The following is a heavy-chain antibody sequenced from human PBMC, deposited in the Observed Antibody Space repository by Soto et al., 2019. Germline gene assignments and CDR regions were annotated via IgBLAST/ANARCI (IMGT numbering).Heavy chain of an antibody. V-gene: IGHV5-51*01. CDR3: ARQGGVCSIMSEY. J-gene: IGHJ4*02. CDR1: GYTYSKYW. Sequence: PGGSLMISCKGSGYTYSKYWIGELRQTPGKDLEGMGMIYLGDSDAQYKPSFEGQVTFSVDKSINTAYLQWNSLKASDTSMYDRARQGGVCSIMSEYWGQGTLVT. D-gene: IGHD2-8*01. CDR2: IYLGDSDA.